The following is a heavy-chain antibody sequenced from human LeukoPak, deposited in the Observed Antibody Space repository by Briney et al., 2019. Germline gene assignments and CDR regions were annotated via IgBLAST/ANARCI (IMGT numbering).Heavy chain of an antibody. CDR2: ISTSGSTI. CDR1: GSTFSNYE. D-gene: IGHD1-1*01. Sequence: PGGSLRLSCAASGSTFSNYEVNWVRQAPGKGLECVSYISTSGSTIYYADSAKGRFTISRDNAKNSVYLQMNSLRAEDTAVYYCATGTIYYWGQGALVTVSS. V-gene: IGHV3-48*03. CDR3: ATGTIYY. J-gene: IGHJ4*02.